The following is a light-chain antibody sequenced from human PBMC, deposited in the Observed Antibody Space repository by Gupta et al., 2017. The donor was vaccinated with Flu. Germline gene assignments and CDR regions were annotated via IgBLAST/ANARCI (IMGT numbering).Light chain of an antibody. J-gene: IGLJ2*01. V-gene: IGLV2-14*01. CDR1: SSAVGGSDY. CDR3: SSDTSSTTMV. CDR2: EVS. Sequence: QSALTQPASVSGSPGQSIIISCTGTSSAVGGSDYVSWYQHHPGKAPKFMIYEVSNRTSGVSDRFSGSKSGNTASLTISGLQAEDDADYYCSSDTSSTTMVFGGGTKLTVL.